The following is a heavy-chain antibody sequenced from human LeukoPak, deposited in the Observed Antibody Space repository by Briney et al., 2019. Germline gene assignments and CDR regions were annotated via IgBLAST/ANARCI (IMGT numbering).Heavy chain of an antibody. CDR3: ARHGRFLEWLYH. CDR2: IYYSGST. V-gene: IGHV4-39*01. J-gene: IGHJ5*02. D-gene: IGHD3-3*01. Sequence: SETLSLTCTVSGGSISSSSYYWGWIRQPPGKGLEWIGSIYYSGSTYYNPSLKSRVTISVDTSKNQFSLKLSSVTAADTAVYYRARHGRFLEWLYHWGQGTLVTVSS. CDR1: GGSISSSSYY.